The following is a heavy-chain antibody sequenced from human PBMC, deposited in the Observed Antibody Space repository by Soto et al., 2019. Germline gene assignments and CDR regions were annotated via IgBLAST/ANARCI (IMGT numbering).Heavy chain of an antibody. Sequence: ASVKVSCKASGYTFTGYYMHWVRQAPGQGLEWMGWINPNSGGTNYAQKFQGRVTMTRDTSISTAYMELSRLRSDDTAVYYCARSSSGSYSSTIDPWGQGTLVTVS. V-gene: IGHV1-2*02. CDR1: GYTFTGYY. D-gene: IGHD1-26*01. J-gene: IGHJ5*02. CDR2: INPNSGGT. CDR3: ARSSSGSYSSTIDP.